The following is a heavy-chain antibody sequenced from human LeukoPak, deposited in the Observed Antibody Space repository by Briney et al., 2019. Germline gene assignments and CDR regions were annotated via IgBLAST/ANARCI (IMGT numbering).Heavy chain of an antibody. V-gene: IGHV1-2*02. J-gene: IGHJ4*02. CDR2: INPTSGGT. Sequence: ASVKVSCKASGYTFTGYYIHWVRQAPGQGLEWMGWINPTSGGTKYAQKFQGRVTMTRDTSISTAYMELSRLRADDTAVFYCARGGSARDDPFDYWGQGTLVTVSS. CDR3: ARGGSARDDPFDY. D-gene: IGHD6-19*01. CDR1: GYTFTGYY.